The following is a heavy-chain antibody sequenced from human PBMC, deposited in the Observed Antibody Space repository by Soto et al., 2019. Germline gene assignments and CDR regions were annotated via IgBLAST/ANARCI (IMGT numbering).Heavy chain of an antibody. J-gene: IGHJ6*02. CDR2: ISAYNGNT. CDR3: ASFSIAATDPYGVDV. V-gene: IGHV1-18*01. CDR1: GYTFTSYG. Sequence: QVQLVQSGAEVKKPGASVKVSCKASGYTFTSYGISWVRQAPGQGLEWMGWISAYNGNTNYAQKLQGRVTMTTDTSTSTAYMEMRSLRSDDTAVYYCASFSIAATDPYGVDVWGQGTTVTVSS. D-gene: IGHD6-13*01.